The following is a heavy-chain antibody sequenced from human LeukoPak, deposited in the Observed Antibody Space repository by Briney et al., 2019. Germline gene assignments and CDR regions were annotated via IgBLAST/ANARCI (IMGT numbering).Heavy chain of an antibody. V-gene: IGHV3-21*01. CDR2: ISSSSTYI. Sequence: GGSLRLSYAASGFTFSTYSMNWVRQAPGKGLEWVSSISSSSTYIYYADSVKGRFTISRDNAKNSLYLQMNSLRAEDTAVYYCALPNYGSGSYYLYWGQGTLVTVSS. CDR1: GFTFSTYS. D-gene: IGHD3-10*01. CDR3: ALPNYGSGSYYLY. J-gene: IGHJ4*02.